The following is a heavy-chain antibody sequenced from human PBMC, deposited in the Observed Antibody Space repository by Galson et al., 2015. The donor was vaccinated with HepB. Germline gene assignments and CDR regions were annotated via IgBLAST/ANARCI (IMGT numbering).Heavy chain of an antibody. Sequence: SVKVSCKASGYTFTRNYFHWVRQAPGQGLEWIGVINPGGGSTNYAQKFQGRVTMTRDTSTRPVYMELSSLRSEDTAIYYCARVELEPQEGYYYYGMDVWGQGTTVTVSS. CDR3: ARVELEPQEGYYYYGMDV. D-gene: IGHD1-1*01. V-gene: IGHV1-46*01. J-gene: IGHJ6*02. CDR1: GYTFTRNY. CDR2: INPGGGST.